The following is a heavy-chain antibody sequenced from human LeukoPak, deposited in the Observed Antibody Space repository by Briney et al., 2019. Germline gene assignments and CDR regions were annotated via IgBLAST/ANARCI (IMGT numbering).Heavy chain of an antibody. V-gene: IGHV3-48*01. D-gene: IGHD3-10*01. J-gene: IGHJ5*02. CDR3: ARDVYGSGKNWFDP. Sequence: GGSLRLSCAASGFIFSSYSMNWVRQAPGKGLEWVSYISSSSSTIYYADSVKGRFTISRDNAKNSLYLQMNSLRAEDTAVYYCARDVYGSGKNWFDPWGQGTLVTVSS. CDR2: ISSSSSTI. CDR1: GFIFSSYS.